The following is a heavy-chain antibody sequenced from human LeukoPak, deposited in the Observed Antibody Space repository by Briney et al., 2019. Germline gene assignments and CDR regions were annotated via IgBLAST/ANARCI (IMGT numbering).Heavy chain of an antibody. Sequence: GGSLRLSCAASGFTLSSYAMSWVRQAPGKGLEWVSAISGSGGSTYYADSVKGRFTISRDNSKNTLYLQMNSLRAEGAAVYYCAKDKQQQLVPFDPWGQGTLVTVSS. CDR2: ISGSGGST. CDR1: GFTLSSYA. D-gene: IGHD6-13*01. V-gene: IGHV3-23*01. CDR3: AKDKQQQLVPFDP. J-gene: IGHJ5*02.